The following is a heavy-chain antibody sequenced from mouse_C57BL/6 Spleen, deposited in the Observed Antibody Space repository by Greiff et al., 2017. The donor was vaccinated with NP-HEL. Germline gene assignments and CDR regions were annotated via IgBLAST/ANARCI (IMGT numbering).Heavy chain of an antibody. D-gene: IGHD2-1*01. J-gene: IGHJ2*01. CDR2: INPNNGGT. CDR1: GYTFTDYN. Sequence: VQLQQSGPELVKPGASVKIPCKASGYTFTDYNMDWVKQSHGKSLEWIGDINPNNGGTIYNQKFKGKATLTVDKSSSTAYMELRSLTSEDTAVYYCARRGVYGNYDFDYWGQGTTLTVSS. V-gene: IGHV1-18*01. CDR3: ARRGVYGNYDFDY.